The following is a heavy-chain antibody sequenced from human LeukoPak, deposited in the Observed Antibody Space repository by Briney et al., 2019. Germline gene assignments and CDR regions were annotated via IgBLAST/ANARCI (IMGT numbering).Heavy chain of an antibody. CDR2: IVVGTGNT. Sequence: RQARGQRLEWIGWIVVGTGNTNYAQKFQERVTITRDMSTSTAYMELSSLRPEDTAVYYCAADGYSYGGGAYYYFGIDVWGQGTTVTVSS. J-gene: IGHJ6*02. CDR3: AADGYSYGGGAYYYFGIDV. D-gene: IGHD5-18*01. V-gene: IGHV1-58*01.